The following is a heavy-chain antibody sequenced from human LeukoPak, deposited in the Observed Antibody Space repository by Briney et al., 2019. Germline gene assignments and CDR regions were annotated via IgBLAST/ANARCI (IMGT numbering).Heavy chain of an antibody. J-gene: IGHJ4*02. CDR3: ARRRLNYFDY. D-gene: IGHD3-16*01. Sequence: GGSISXYXXXXXXRXXXXXXEWIGYIYYSGSTNYNPSLKSRVTISVDTSKNQFSLKLSSVTAADTAVYYCARRRLNYFDYWGQGTLVTVSS. CDR1: GGSISXYX. CDR2: IYYSGST. V-gene: IGHV4-59*08.